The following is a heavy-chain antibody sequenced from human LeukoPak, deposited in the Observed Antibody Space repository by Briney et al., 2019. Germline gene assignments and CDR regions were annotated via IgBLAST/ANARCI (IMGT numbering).Heavy chain of an antibody. CDR3: ATAPTTQWELSYYFDY. V-gene: IGHV1-24*01. Sequence: ASVKVSCKVSGYTLTELSMHWVRQAPGKGLEWMGGFDPEDGETIYAQKFQGRVTMTEDTSTDTAYMELSSLRSEDTAVYYCATAPTTQWELSYYFDYRGQGTLVTVSS. CDR2: FDPEDGET. D-gene: IGHD1-26*01. CDR1: GYTLTELS. J-gene: IGHJ4*02.